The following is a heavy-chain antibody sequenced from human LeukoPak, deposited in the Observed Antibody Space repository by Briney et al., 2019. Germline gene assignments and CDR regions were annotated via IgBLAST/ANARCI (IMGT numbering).Heavy chain of an antibody. CDR1: GYTFTTYP. V-gene: IGHV7-4-1*02. CDR3: ARGKGYTIFADGHWFDP. Sequence: ASVKVSCKASGYTFTTYPMHWLRQAPGQGLEWMGWINTNTGNPTYAQGFTGRFVLSLDTSVSTAYLQISSLKAEDSAVHYCARGKGYTIFADGHWFDPWGQGTLVTVSS. J-gene: IGHJ5*02. D-gene: IGHD3-9*01. CDR2: INTNTGNP.